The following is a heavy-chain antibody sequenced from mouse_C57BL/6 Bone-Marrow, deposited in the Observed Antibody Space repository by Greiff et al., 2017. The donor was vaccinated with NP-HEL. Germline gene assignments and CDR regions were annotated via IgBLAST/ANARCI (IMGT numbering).Heavy chain of an antibody. CDR1: GYTFTDYY. CDR3: ARNFITTVVATPAWFAY. V-gene: IGHV1-26*01. Sequence: GPELVKPGASVKISCKASGYTFTDYYMNWVKQSHGKSLEWIGDINPNNGGTSYNQKFKGKATLTVDKSSSTAYMELRSLTSEDSAVYYCARNFITTVVATPAWFAYWGQGTLVTVSA. CDR2: INPNNGGT. D-gene: IGHD1-1*01. J-gene: IGHJ3*01.